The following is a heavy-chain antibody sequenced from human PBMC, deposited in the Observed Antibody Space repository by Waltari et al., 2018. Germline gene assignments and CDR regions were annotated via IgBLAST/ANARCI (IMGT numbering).Heavy chain of an antibody. Sequence: QLQLQQSGPGLVKPSESLSLTCGVSGESMSDNYWWSWVRQSPDKGLEWIGQIHRSGRTHYNPSLESRVTMSIDTSNNKFSLKLSSATAADTAVYYCARDRGRGLYLDSWGQGTLVTVSP. CDR1: GESMSDNYW. CDR2: IHRSGRT. CDR3: ARDRGRGLYLDS. J-gene: IGHJ4*02. D-gene: IGHD2-15*01. V-gene: IGHV4-4*02.